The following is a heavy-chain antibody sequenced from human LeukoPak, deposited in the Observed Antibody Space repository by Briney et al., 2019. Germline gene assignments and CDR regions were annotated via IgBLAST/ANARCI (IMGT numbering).Heavy chain of an antibody. CDR3: AKDAWIQLWLVEDPD. D-gene: IGHD5-18*01. V-gene: IGHV3-66*01. CDR2: IYSGGST. J-gene: IGHJ4*02. CDR1: GFTVSSNY. Sequence: GGSLRLSCAASGFTVSSNYMSWVRQAPGKGLEWVSVIYSGGSTYYADSVKGRFTISRDNSKNTLYLQMNSLRAEDTAVYYCAKDAWIQLWLVEDPDWGQGTLVTVSS.